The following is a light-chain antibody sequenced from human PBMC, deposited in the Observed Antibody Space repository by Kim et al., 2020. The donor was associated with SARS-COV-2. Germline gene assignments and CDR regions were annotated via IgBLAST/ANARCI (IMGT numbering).Light chain of an antibody. Sequence: KSITISCTLSRGNIASRYVHWYLQRPGSSPTSVIYDDNQRPPGVPDRFSGSIDRSSNSASLPISGLRTEDEADYHCQSYDGSIHGVFGGGTQLTVL. CDR2: DDN. CDR1: RGNIASRY. V-gene: IGLV6-57*01. J-gene: IGLJ3*02. CDR3: QSYDGSIHGV.